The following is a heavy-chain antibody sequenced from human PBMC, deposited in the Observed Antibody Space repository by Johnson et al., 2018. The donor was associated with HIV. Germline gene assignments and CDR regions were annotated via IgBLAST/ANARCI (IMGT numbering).Heavy chain of an antibody. J-gene: IGHJ3*02. CDR1: GFTFSSYA. D-gene: IGHD2-15*01. CDR2: ISYDGSNK. CDR3: ASGRVGGNDAFDI. V-gene: IGHV3-30-3*01. Sequence: QVQLVESWGGVVQPGGSLRLSCAASGFTFSSYAMHWVRQAPGKGLEWVAVISYDGSNKYYADSVKGRFTISRDNSKNTLYLQMNSLRAEDTAVYYCASGRVGGNDAFDIWGQGTMVTVSS.